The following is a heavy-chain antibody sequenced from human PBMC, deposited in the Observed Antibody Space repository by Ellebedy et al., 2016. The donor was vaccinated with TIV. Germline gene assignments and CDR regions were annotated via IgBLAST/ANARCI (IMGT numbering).Heavy chain of an antibody. J-gene: IGHJ4*02. CDR3: ARGYCTGGVCPDF. Sequence: GGSLRLSXAASGFSLSDHYMSWIRQAPGKGLEWLSYISTSSSHINYADSVEGRFTISRDNAENSLYLQMNSLRAEDTAVYYCARGYCTGGVCPDFWGQGTLVTVSS. V-gene: IGHV3-11*06. CDR1: GFSLSDHY. CDR2: ISTSSSHI. D-gene: IGHD2-8*02.